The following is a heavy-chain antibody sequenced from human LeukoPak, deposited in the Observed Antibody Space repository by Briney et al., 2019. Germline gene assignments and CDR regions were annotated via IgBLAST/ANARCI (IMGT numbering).Heavy chain of an antibody. CDR2: ISSSSSTI. CDR3: ARAFIVVVVAASSLDY. D-gene: IGHD2-15*01. J-gene: IGHJ4*02. CDR1: GFTFSSYS. V-gene: IGHV3-48*02. Sequence: PGGSLRLSCAVSGFTFSSYSMNWVRQAPGKGLEWVSYISSSSSTIYYADSVKGRFTISRDNAKNSLYLQMNSLRDEDTAVYYCARAFIVVVVAASSLDYWGQGTLVTVSS.